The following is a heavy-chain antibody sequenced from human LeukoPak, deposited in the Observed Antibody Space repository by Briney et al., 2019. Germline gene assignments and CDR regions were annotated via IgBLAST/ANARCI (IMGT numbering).Heavy chain of an antibody. CDR1: GYTFTSYA. D-gene: IGHD3-10*01. CDR2: INPNSGGT. Sequence: ASVKVSCKASGYTFTSYAMNWVRQAPGQGLEWMGWINPNSGGTNNAQKFQGRVTMTRDTSISTAYMELSRLRSDDTAVYYCTRDLPRISLVRGVNFGVHWGQGTLVTVSS. V-gene: IGHV1-2*02. J-gene: IGHJ4*02. CDR3: TRDLPRISLVRGVNFGVH.